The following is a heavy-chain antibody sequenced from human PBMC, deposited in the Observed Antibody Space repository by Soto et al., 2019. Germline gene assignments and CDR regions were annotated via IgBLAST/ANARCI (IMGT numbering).Heavy chain of an antibody. CDR3: ARERYYDDSSGYYYAY. CDR2: INPSGGST. Sequence: ASVKVSCKXSGYTFTSYYMHWVRQAPGQGLEWMGIINPSGGSTSYAQKFQGRVTMTRDTSTSTVYMELSSLRSEDTAVYYCARERYYDDSSGYYYAYWGQGTLVTVSS. D-gene: IGHD3-22*01. CDR1: GYTFTSYY. V-gene: IGHV1-46*01. J-gene: IGHJ4*02.